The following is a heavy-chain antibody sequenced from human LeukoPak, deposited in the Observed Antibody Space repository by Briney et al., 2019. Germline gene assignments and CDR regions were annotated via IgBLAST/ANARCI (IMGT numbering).Heavy chain of an antibody. J-gene: IGHJ4*02. Sequence: SETQSLTCTVSGGSISSGGYYWSRIRQHPGKGLEWIGYIYYSGSTYYNPSLKSRVTISVDTSKNEFSLKLSSVTAADTAVYYCAREDSPKKGAGFFDSWGQGTLVTVSS. D-gene: IGHD4/OR15-4a*01. V-gene: IGHV4-31*03. CDR3: AREDSPKKGAGFFDS. CDR2: IYYSGST. CDR1: GGSISSGGYY.